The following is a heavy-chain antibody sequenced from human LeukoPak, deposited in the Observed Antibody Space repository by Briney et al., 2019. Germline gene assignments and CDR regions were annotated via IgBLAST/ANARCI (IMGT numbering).Heavy chain of an antibody. D-gene: IGHD6-6*01. V-gene: IGHV4-34*01. CDR3: ARLHRTRGSSRSYFDY. CDR1: GGSFSGYY. Sequence: SETLSLTCAVYGGSFSGYYWSWIRQPPGKGLEWIGEINHSGSTNYNPSLKSRVTISVDTSKNQFSLKLSSVTAADTAVYYCARLHRTRGSSRSYFDYWGQGTLVTVSS. J-gene: IGHJ4*02. CDR2: INHSGST.